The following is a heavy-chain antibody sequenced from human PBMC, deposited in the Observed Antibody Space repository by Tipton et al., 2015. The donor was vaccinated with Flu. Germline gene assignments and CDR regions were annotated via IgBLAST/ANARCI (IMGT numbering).Heavy chain of an antibody. CDR1: GYSFTSYW. J-gene: IGHJ3*02. V-gene: IGHV5-51*01. Sequence: QLVQSGAEVKKPGESPKISCKGSGYSFTSYWIGWVRQMPGKGLEWMGIIYPGDSDTRYSPSFQGQVTISADKSISTAYLQWSSLKASDTAMYYCARDSSGYYYTFDAFDIWGQGTMVTVSS. D-gene: IGHD3-22*01. CDR2: IYPGDSDT. CDR3: ARDSSGYYYTFDAFDI.